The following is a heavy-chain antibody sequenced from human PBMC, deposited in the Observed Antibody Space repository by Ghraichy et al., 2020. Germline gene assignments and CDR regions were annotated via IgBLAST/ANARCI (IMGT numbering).Heavy chain of an antibody. J-gene: IGHJ6*04. V-gene: IGHV3-21*01. CDR3: ASFYCSGYYYYYYGMDV. CDR2: ISSSSSYI. D-gene: IGHD3-10*01. Sequence: GALRLSCAASGFTFSSYSMNWVRQAPGKGLEWVSSISSSSSYIYYADSVKGRFTISRDNSKNSLYLQMNSLRAEDTAVYYCASFYCSGYYYYYYGMDVWGKGTTVTVSP. CDR1: GFTFSSYS.